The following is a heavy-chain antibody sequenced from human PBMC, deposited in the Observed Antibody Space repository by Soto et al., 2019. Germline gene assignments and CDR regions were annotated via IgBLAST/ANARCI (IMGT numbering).Heavy chain of an antibody. CDR1: GGPISSYY. CDR2: IYYSGST. Sequence: ASGTLSLTCTVSGGPISSYYWSWIRQPPGKGLEWIGYIYYSGSTNYNPSLKSRVTISVDTSKNQFSLKLSSVTAADTAVYYCARYSSRYNWFDPRGQGTLVTVSS. D-gene: IGHD6-13*01. J-gene: IGHJ5*02. V-gene: IGHV4-59*01. CDR3: ARYSSRYNWFDP.